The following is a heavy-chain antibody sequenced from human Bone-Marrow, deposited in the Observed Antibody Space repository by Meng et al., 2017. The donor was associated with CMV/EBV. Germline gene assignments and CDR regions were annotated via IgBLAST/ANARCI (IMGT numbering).Heavy chain of an antibody. CDR1: GGTFGNNA. D-gene: IGHD5-18*01. J-gene: IGHJ6*02. CDR2: IIPILVIP. V-gene: IGHV1-69*10. Sequence: SVKVSCKASGGTFGNNAISWVRQAPGQGPEWMGGIIPILVIPSYAQNFQGRITITADDSMTTAYMELNSLRYEDTAVYYCARLSGYGPFSTLSYYYYGMDVWGQGTTVNVSS. CDR3: ARLSGYGPFSTLSYYYYGMDV.